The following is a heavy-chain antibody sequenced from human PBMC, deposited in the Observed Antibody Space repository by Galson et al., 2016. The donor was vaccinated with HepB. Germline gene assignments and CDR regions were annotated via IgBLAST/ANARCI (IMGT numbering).Heavy chain of an antibody. J-gene: IGHJ6*02. CDR1: GYTFTSYF. Sequence: SVKVSCKASGYTFTSYFIHWVRQAPGQGLEWMGIINPSTGTIPYAQNFLDRVTMTSDTSTSTVYMEVSSLRSEDTAVYYCAREALPMTTLLYNGLDVWGQGTTVTVSS. CDR3: AREALPMTTLLYNGLDV. D-gene: IGHD4-17*01. V-gene: IGHV1-46*03. CDR2: INPSTGTI.